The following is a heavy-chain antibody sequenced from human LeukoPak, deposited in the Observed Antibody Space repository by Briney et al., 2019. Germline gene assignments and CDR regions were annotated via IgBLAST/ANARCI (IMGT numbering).Heavy chain of an antibody. Sequence: PSETLCLTCTVSGVSIGSHYWSWIRQSPGKGLEWIGCVYNSRTTVYNPSLTGRVTISVDTSKNQYSLNLRSVTAADAAVYYCARDAYWGQGILVTVSS. J-gene: IGHJ4*02. CDR2: VYNSRTT. CDR1: GVSIGSHY. CDR3: ARDAY. V-gene: IGHV4-59*11.